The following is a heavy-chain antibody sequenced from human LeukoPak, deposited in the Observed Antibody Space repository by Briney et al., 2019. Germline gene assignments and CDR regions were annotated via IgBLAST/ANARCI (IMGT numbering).Heavy chain of an antibody. D-gene: IGHD1-26*01. Sequence: GRSLRLSCAASGFTFSSYAMHWVRQAPGKGLEWVAVISYDGSNKYYADSVKGRFTISRDNSKNTLYLQMNSLRAEDTALYYCAKDGVGDTTGGFDYWGQGTLVTVSS. CDR1: GFTFSSYA. CDR3: AKDGVGDTTGGFDY. V-gene: IGHV3-30*04. CDR2: ISYDGSNK. J-gene: IGHJ4*02.